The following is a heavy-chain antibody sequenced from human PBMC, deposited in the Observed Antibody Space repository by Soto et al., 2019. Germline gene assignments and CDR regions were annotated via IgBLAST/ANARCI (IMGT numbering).Heavy chain of an antibody. J-gene: IGHJ5*02. D-gene: IGHD3-22*01. CDR3: ARESAYYYDSSGYPTGP. V-gene: IGHV3-7*05. CDR1: GFTFSSYW. Sequence: PGGSLRLSCAASGFTFSSYWMSWVRQAPGKGLEWVANIKQDGSEKYYVDSVKGRFTISRDNAKNSLYLQMNSLRAEDTAVYYCARESAYYYDSSGYPTGPWGQGTLVTVSS. CDR2: IKQDGSEK.